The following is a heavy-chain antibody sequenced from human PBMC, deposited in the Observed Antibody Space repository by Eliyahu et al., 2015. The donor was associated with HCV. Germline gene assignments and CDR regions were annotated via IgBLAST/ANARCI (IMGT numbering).Heavy chain of an antibody. CDR1: GDSINNYY. D-gene: IGHD2-8*01. CDR2: IYYRGTT. CDR3: ARDSGVNYYGMDV. V-gene: IGHV4-59*01. J-gene: IGHJ6*02. Sequence: QVQLQESGPGLVKPSETLSLTCTVSGDSINNYYWTWIRQPPGKGLEWIGNIYYRGTTNYSPSLKSRVTISIDTSKTQFSLRLTTVTAADTAVYYCARDSGVNYYGMDVWGQGTTVTVSS.